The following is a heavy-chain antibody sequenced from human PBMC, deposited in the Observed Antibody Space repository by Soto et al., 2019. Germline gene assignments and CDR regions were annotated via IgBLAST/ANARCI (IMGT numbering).Heavy chain of an antibody. CDR3: ANDPAGSTLGFFEI. Sequence: QVQLVESGGGVVQPGRSLRLSCAASGFTFNNYGMHWVRQAPGKGLEWVAVISYHGSNKIYADSVKGRFTISRDDSKNTLYVQMNSLRPEDTAVYYCANDPAGSTLGFFEIWGQGTLVTVSS. D-gene: IGHD3-10*01. J-gene: IGHJ3*02. V-gene: IGHV3-30*18. CDR2: ISYHGSNK. CDR1: GFTFNNYG.